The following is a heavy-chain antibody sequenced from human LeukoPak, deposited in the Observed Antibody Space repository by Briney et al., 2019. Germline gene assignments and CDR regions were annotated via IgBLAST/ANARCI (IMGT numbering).Heavy chain of an antibody. J-gene: IGHJ6*02. D-gene: IGHD6-19*01. CDR3: AKDSHPTAVAGPSGYYGMDV. V-gene: IGHV3-30*18. CDR1: GFTFSSYG. Sequence: PGRSLRLSCAASGFTFSSYGMHWVRQAPGKGLEWVAVISYDGSNKYYADSVKGRFTISRDNSKNTLYLQMNSLRAEDTAVYYCAKDSHPTAVAGPSGYYGMDVWGQGTTVTVSS. CDR2: ISYDGSNK.